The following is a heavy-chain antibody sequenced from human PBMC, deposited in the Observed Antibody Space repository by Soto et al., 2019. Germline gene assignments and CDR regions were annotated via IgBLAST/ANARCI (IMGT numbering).Heavy chain of an antibody. J-gene: IGHJ4*02. V-gene: IGHV3-48*01. CDR3: ARGPMGGYNLIDY. Sequence: GGSLRLSCAASGFTFSSYIMNWVRQAPGKGLEWVSYISSSSSTIYYADSVKGRFTISRDNAKNSLYLQMNSLRAEDTAVYYCARGPMGGYNLIDYWGQGTLVTVSS. D-gene: IGHD5-12*01. CDR1: GFTFSSYI. CDR2: ISSSSSTI.